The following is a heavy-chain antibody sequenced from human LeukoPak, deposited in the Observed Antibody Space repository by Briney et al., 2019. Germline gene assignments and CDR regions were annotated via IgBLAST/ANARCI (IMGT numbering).Heavy chain of an antibody. Sequence: ASVKVSCKASGYTFTGYYMHWVRQAPGQGLEWMGWINPNSGGTKYAQKFQGRVTMTRDTSISTAYMELSRLRSDDTAVYYCARETVAGDNWFDPWGQGTPVTVSS. D-gene: IGHD4-11*01. J-gene: IGHJ5*02. CDR1: GYTFTGYY. V-gene: IGHV1-2*02. CDR3: ARETVAGDNWFDP. CDR2: INPNSGGT.